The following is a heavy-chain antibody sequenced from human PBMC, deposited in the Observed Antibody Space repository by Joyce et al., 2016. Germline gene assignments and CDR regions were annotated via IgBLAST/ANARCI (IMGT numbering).Heavy chain of an antibody. CDR1: GYTFTSYG. D-gene: IGHD3-3*01. CDR3: ARDIYDFWSGYRNWFDP. Sequence: QVQLVQSGAEVKKPGASVKVSCKASGYTFTSYGISWVRQAPGQGLEWRGWISGYNGNTNYAQKLQVRITLTTDTSTSTAYMELRSLRSDDTAVYYCARDIYDFWSGYRNWFDPWGQGTLVTVSS. V-gene: IGHV1-18*01. J-gene: IGHJ5*02. CDR2: ISGYNGNT.